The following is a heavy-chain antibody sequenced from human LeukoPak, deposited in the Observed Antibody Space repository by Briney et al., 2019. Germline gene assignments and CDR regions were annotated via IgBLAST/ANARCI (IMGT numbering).Heavy chain of an antibody. D-gene: IGHD3-10*01. CDR1: GFTFSKNG. CDR3: AAGGDYYYHMDV. V-gene: IGHV3-48*04. CDR2: ISSSTTI. J-gene: IGHJ6*03. Sequence: GGSLRLSCAASGFTFSKNGMSWVRQAPGKGLEWVSYISSSTTIYYADSVKGRFTISRDNAKNSVYLQMNSLRAEDTAVYHCAAGGDYYYHMDVWGKGTTVTVSS.